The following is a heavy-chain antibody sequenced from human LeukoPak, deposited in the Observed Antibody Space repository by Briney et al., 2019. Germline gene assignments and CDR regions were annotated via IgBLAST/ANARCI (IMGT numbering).Heavy chain of an antibody. V-gene: IGHV4-59*01. D-gene: IGHD4-23*01. Sequence: SETLSLTCTVSGGSISSYYWSWIRQPPGKGLEWIGYIYYSGSTNYNPSLKSRVTISVDTSKNQFSLKLSSVTAADTAVYYCARHGYGGNSGDSDHWGQGTLVTVSS. CDR3: ARHGYGGNSGDSDH. J-gene: IGHJ4*02. CDR1: GGSISSYY. CDR2: IYYSGST.